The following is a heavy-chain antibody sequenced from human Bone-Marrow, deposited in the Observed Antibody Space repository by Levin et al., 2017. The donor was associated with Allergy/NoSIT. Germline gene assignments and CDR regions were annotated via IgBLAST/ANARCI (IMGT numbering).Heavy chain of an antibody. CDR2: INPNSGGT. CDR1: GYTFTAYY. J-gene: IGHJ5*02. CDR3: ARAPSAYDLNH. Sequence: GESLKISCKASGYTFTAYYMHWVRQAPGQGLEWMGWINPNSGGTNYAQRFQGRVTMTRDTSINTAYMELARLRSDDTAMYYCARAPSAYDLNHWGQGTLVTVSP. V-gene: IGHV1-2*02. D-gene: IGHD5-12*01.